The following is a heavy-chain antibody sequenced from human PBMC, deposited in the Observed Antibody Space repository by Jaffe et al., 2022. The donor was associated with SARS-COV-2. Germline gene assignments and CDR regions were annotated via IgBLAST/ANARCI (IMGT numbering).Heavy chain of an antibody. J-gene: IGHJ4*02. D-gene: IGHD3-22*01. CDR3: ARGRFGGGSYYYAPFDY. CDR2: INHRGNT. CDR1: GESFSDYY. V-gene: IGHV4-34*01. Sequence: QVQLQQWGAGLLKPSETLSLTCGVYGESFSDYYWNWIRQSPRKGLEWIGEINHRGNTKYNPSLKSRATISVDTSKNQFSLKLSSVTSADTAVFYCARGRFGGGSYYYAPFDYWGQGIQVTVSS.